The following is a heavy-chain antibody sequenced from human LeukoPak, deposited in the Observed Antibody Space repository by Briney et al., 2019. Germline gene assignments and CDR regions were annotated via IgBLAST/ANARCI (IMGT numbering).Heavy chain of an antibody. CDR1: GFTFSTYR. V-gene: IGHV3-21*04. D-gene: IGHD3-10*01. Sequence: GGSLRLSCAASGFTFSTYRMTWVRQAPGKGLEWVSSISSTGSYIYYADSVKGRFTISRDNSKNTLYLQMNSLRAEDTAVYYCAKDTTYYYGSGSYNYFDYWGQGTLVTVSS. CDR3: AKDTTYYYGSGSYNYFDY. CDR2: ISSTGSYI. J-gene: IGHJ4*02.